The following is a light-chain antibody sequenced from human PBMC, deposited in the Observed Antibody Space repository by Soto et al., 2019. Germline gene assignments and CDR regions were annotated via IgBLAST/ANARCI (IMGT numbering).Light chain of an antibody. Sequence: EVELTQSPGTLSLSPGERATLSCRASQSVSSSHLAWYQQKRGQAPRLLIYDTSTRATGIPDRFSGSGSGTDFTLTISRLEPEDSAVYHCQQYGASPWTFGQGTKVEVK. CDR2: DTS. J-gene: IGKJ1*01. V-gene: IGKV3-20*01. CDR1: QSVSSSH. CDR3: QQYGASPWT.